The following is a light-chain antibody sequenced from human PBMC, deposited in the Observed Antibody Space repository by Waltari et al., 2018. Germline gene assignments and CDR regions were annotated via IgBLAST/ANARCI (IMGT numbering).Light chain of an antibody. V-gene: IGLV2-8*01. CDR3: ASYAGTSNYV. J-gene: IGLJ1*01. CDR2: EVN. Sequence: QSALTQPPSASGSPGQSVTITCTGTRSDVGVFSYVSWYRQLPGKAPQVLIYEVNQRPSGVPNRFSGSKSGNTACLTVSGLQAEDEGEYYCASYAGTSNYVFGTGTKVTVL. CDR1: RSDVGVFSY.